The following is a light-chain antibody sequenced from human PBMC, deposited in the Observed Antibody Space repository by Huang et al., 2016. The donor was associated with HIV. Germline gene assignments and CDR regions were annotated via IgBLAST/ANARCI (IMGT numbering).Light chain of an antibody. CDR3: QQRSNWPPLT. V-gene: IGKV3-11*01. Sequence: EILLTQTPATLSLSPGERATRSCRASQSVSKYLALYQQKPGDAPRLLIYDASNRATGIPARFSGSGSGTDFTLTINSREPEDSAVYYCQQRSNWPPLTFGGGTKVEI. CDR2: DAS. J-gene: IGKJ4*01. CDR1: QSVSKY.